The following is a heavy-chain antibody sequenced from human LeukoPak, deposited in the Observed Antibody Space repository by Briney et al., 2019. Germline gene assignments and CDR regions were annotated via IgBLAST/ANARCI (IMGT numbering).Heavy chain of an antibody. V-gene: IGHV4-4*07. CDR2: LMTSGYT. CDR1: GASVTNYH. Sequence: PSETLSLTCTVSGASVTNYHWSWVRQPAGKGLEWIGRLMTSGYTDYNPSLKSRVTISLQKSMNQFSLRLTCLTPADTAVYYCASVEIPATGAFDYWGQGTLVTVSS. J-gene: IGHJ4*02. CDR3: ASVEIPATGAFDY. D-gene: IGHD1-14*01.